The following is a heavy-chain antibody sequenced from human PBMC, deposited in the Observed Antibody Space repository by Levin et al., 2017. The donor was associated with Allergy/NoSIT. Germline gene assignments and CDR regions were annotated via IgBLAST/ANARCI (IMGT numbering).Heavy chain of an antibody. V-gene: IGHV3-30*03. Sequence: PGGSLRLSCAASGFTFSSYDMHWVRQAPGKGLEWVAVISHDGTSKYYVDSVKGRFTISRDNFKNTVYLQLNSLRAEDTAVYHCATDVGRLGELLGRDPLDIWGQGTLVTVSS. D-gene: IGHD3-10*01. CDR3: ATDVGRLGELLGRDPLDI. CDR1: GFTFSSYD. CDR2: ISHDGTSK. J-gene: IGHJ3*02.